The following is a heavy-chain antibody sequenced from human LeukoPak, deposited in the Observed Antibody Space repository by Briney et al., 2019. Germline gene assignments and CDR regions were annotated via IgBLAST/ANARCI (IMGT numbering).Heavy chain of an antibody. D-gene: IGHD3-9*01. CDR2: ISGSGGST. V-gene: IGHV3-23*01. Sequence: GGSLRLSCAASGFTFSSYAMSWVRQAPGKGLEWVSAISGSGGSTYYADSVKGRFTISRDNSKNTLYLQMNSLRAGDTAVYYCARVTGYMIEDYFDYWGQGILVTVSS. J-gene: IGHJ4*02. CDR1: GFTFSSYA. CDR3: ARVTGYMIEDYFDY.